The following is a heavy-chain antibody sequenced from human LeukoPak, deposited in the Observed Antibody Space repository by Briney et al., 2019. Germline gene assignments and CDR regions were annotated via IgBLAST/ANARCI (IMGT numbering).Heavy chain of an antibody. CDR3: ASFYGSGTLLSGFDY. J-gene: IGHJ4*02. V-gene: IGHV4-59*08. Sequence: SETLSLTCTVSGGSISTYYWSWIRQPPGKGLEWIGYIYHSGSTYYNPSLKSRVTISVDTSKNQFSLKLSPVTAADTAVYYCASFYGSGTLLSGFDYWGQGTLVTVSS. D-gene: IGHD3-10*01. CDR2: IYHSGST. CDR1: GGSISTYY.